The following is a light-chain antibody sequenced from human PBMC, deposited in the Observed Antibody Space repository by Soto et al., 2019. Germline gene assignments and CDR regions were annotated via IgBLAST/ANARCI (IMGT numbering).Light chain of an antibody. CDR3: QSYDSSRYV. CDR2: GNS. J-gene: IGLJ1*01. CDR1: SSNIGAGYD. V-gene: IGLV1-40*01. Sequence: QPVLTQPPSVSGAPGQRVTISCTGSSSNIGAGYDVHWYQQLPGTAPKLLIYGNSNRPSGVPDRFSGSKSGTSASLAITGLQAEDEADYYCQSYDSSRYVFGTGNKLTVL.